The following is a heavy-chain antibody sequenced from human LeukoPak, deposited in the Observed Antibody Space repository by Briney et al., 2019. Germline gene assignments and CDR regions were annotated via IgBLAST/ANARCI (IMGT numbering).Heavy chain of an antibody. CDR2: MNPNSGNT. D-gene: IGHD3-10*01. J-gene: IGHJ4*02. V-gene: IGHV1-8*01. CDR1: GYTFTSYD. CDR3: ARALTVPAAIKVRGVIRDY. Sequence: PWASVKVSCKASGYTFTSYDINWVRQATGQGLEWMGWMNPNSGNTGYAQKFQGRVTMTRDTSISTAYMELSRLRSDDTAVYYCARALTVPAAIKVRGVIRDYWGQGTLVTVSS.